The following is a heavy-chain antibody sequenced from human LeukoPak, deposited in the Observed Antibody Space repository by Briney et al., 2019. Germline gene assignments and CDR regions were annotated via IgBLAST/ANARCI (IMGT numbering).Heavy chain of an antibody. V-gene: IGHV3-7*01. CDR2: IREDGSEK. D-gene: IGHD1-14*01. J-gene: IGHJ4*02. CDR1: GFTLSNYW. CDR3: ARDEVGGPLRY. Sequence: GGSLRLSCVASGFTLSNYWMSWVRQAPGKGLEWVANIREDGSEKKYVDSVKGRFTISRDNAKNSLDLQMSSLRAEDTAMYYCARDEVGGPLRYWGQGTLVTVSS.